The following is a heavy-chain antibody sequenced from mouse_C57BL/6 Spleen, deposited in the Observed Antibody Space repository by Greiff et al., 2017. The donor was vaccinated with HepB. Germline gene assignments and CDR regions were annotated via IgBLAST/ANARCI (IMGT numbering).Heavy chain of an antibody. CDR2: ISYSGST. V-gene: IGHV3-1*01. J-gene: IGHJ1*03. CDR1: GYSITSGYD. Sequence: VQLQQSGPGMVKPSQSLSLTCTVTGYSITSGYDWHWIRHFPGNKLEWMGYISYSGSTNYNPSLKSRISITHDTSKNHFFLKLNSVTTEDTATYYCARNSYWYFDVWGTGTTVTVSS. CDR3: ARNSYWYFDV.